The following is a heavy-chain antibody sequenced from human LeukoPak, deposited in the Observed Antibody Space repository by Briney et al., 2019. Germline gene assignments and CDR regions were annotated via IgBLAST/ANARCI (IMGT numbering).Heavy chain of an antibody. D-gene: IGHD3-10*01. CDR2: IKQDGSEK. J-gene: IGHJ3*02. Sequence: AGGSLRLSCAASGFTFSSYWMSWVRQAPGKGREWVANIKQDGSEKYYVDSVKGRFTTSRDNAKNSLYLQMSSLRAEDTAVYYCARDTTYYGSGSYYSDAFDIWGQGTMVTVSS. CDR3: ARDTTYYGSGSYYSDAFDI. CDR1: GFTFSSYW. V-gene: IGHV3-7*03.